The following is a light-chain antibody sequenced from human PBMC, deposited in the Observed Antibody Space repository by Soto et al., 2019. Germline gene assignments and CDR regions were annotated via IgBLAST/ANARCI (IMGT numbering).Light chain of an antibody. CDR1: SSDVGGYNY. V-gene: IGLV2-14*01. J-gene: IGLJ2*01. CDR3: SSYTSSSTRVV. Sequence: QSALTQPASVSGSPGQSITISCTGTSSDVGGYNYVFWYQQHPGKAPKLMIYEVSNRPSGVSNRFSGSKSGNTASLTISGLQAEDEADYYCSSYTSSSTRVVFGGGTKVTVL. CDR2: EVS.